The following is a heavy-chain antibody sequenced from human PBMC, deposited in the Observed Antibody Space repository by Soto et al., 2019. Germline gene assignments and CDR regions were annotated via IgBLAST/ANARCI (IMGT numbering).Heavy chain of an antibody. CDR3: AHRVLRTVFGLVTTTAIYFDF. V-gene: IGHV2-5*02. CDR1: GFSLTTSGVG. CDR2: IYWDDDK. D-gene: IGHD3-3*01. J-gene: IGHJ4*02. Sequence: QITLNESGPTVVRPTETLTLTCRFSGFSLTTSGVGVGWIRQSPGKAPEWLALIYWDDDKRYSASLKSRLTITKYTSKNQLVLTVSYLDPTDTATYYCAHRVLRTVFGLVTTTAIYFDFWGQGTPVAVSS.